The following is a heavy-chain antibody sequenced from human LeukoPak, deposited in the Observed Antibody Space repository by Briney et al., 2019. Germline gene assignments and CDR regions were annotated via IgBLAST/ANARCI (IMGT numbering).Heavy chain of an antibody. CDR2: MSHDGTNK. Sequence: GRSLRLSCAAPGFPFSGYAMHWVRQAAGKGLEWGAVMSHDGTNKYYADSVKGRFTISRDNSKNTLYLQMDSLRTEDTAVYYCARHRGPSLHSSGYFDYWGQGTLVTVSS. CDR3: ARHRGPSLHSSGYFDY. J-gene: IGHJ4*02. CDR1: GFPFSGYA. V-gene: IGHV3-30-3*01. D-gene: IGHD3-22*01.